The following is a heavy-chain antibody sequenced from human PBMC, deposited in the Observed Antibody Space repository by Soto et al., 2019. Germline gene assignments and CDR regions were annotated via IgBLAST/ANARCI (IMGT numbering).Heavy chain of an antibody. CDR2: VYYSGST. Sequence: SETLSLTCTVSGVSISLSSYYWAWIRRTPGKGLEWIGTVYYSGSTHYNPSLKSRVSLSIDTSKNQFSLHLTAVTAADTAAYYCARVVYNYEKSGYFDPWGQGTLVTVSS. CDR1: GVSISLSSYY. CDR3: ARVVYNYEKSGYFDP. J-gene: IGHJ5*01. D-gene: IGHD3-22*01. V-gene: IGHV4-39*01.